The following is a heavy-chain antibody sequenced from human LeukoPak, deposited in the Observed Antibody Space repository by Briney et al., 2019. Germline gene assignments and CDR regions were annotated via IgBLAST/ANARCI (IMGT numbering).Heavy chain of an antibody. Sequence: GGSLRLSWAASGFAFNTYAMHWVRQAPGQGLEWVALIWHDGSHKFYSNSVRGQFTISRDNSKNTVSLQMNNLRPEDTAVYYCARETFGSGSYPDFWGQGTLVTVSS. CDR1: GFAFNTYA. V-gene: IGHV3-33*01. CDR3: ARETFGSGSYPDF. D-gene: IGHD3-10*01. CDR2: IWHDGSHK. J-gene: IGHJ4*02.